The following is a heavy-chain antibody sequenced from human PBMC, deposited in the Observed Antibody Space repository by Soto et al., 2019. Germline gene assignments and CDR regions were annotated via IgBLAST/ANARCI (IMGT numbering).Heavy chain of an antibody. D-gene: IGHD1-26*01. CDR3: ARDPSGSPQDY. J-gene: IGHJ4*02. CDR1: GYTFTDYD. Sequence: QVQLVQSGAEVKKPGASVKVSCKASGYTFTDYDISWVRQAPGQGLEWMGWIRPYNGDTNYAQKVQGRVTMTTDTATSTAYMELRGLRSDDTAVYYCARDPSGSPQDYGGQGTLVTVSS. V-gene: IGHV1-18*01. CDR2: IRPYNGDT.